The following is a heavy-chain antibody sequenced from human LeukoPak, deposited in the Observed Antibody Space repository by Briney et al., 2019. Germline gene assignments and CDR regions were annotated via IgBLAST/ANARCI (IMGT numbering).Heavy chain of an antibody. CDR2: ISSSSSTM. Sequence: GGSLRLSCAASGFTFSSYEMNWVRQAPGKGLEWVSYISSSSSTMYYADSVKGRFTISRDNAKNSLYLQMNSLRAEDTAVYYCARVMITFGGVDAFDIWGQGTMVTVSS. V-gene: IGHV3-48*03. CDR1: GFTFSSYE. D-gene: IGHD3-16*01. J-gene: IGHJ3*02. CDR3: ARVMITFGGVDAFDI.